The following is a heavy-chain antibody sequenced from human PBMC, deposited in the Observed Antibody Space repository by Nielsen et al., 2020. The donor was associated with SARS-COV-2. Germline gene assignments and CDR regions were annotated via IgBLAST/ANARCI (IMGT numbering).Heavy chain of an antibody. CDR3: VRVRDDGHYYDTGPFDD. D-gene: IGHD3-22*01. CDR1: GFTFSNYY. V-gene: IGHV3-74*01. Sequence: GESLKISCAASGFTFSNYYMNWVRQAPGKGLMWVSRIKTDGSRSAYADAVKGRFIMSRDNARDTLSLQMNSLSVEDTAVYYCVRVRDDGHYYDTGPFDDWGQGALVTVSS. CDR2: IKTDGSRS. J-gene: IGHJ4*02.